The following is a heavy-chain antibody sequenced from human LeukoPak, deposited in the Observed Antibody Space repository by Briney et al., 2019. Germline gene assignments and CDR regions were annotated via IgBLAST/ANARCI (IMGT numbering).Heavy chain of an antibody. D-gene: IGHD3-10*01. V-gene: IGHV3-23*01. CDR1: GFTFSNYA. Sequence: PGGSLRLSCAASGFTFSNYAMSWVRQAPGKGLEWVSSITGSAYSTYYADSVKGRFTISRDNSKNTLYLQMNSLRVEDTAVYYCAKGGLSGSYYSHWFDPWGQGTLLTVSS. J-gene: IGHJ5*02. CDR3: AKGGLSGSYYSHWFDP. CDR2: ITGSAYST.